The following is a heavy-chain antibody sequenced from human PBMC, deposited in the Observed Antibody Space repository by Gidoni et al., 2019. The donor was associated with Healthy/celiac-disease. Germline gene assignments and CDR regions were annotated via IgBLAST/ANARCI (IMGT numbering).Heavy chain of an antibody. CDR1: GFTFSSYA. Sequence: DVQLLESVGGLVQSGGSLRLFCAASGFTFSSYAISGVRQEPGTGLGWVSAISGSGGSTYYAEYVKGRFTISRDNSKNTLYLQMNSMRAEDTAVYYCAKDLWGSRVYRRAEGDYWGQGTLVTVSS. CDR3: AKDLWGSRVYRRAEGDY. V-gene: IGHV3-23*01. CDR2: ISGSGGST. D-gene: IGHD6-13*01. J-gene: IGHJ4*02.